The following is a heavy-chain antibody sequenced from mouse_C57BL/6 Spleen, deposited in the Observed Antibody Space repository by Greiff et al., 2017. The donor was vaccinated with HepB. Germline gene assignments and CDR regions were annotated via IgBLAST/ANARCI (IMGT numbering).Heavy chain of an antibody. V-gene: IGHV7-1*01. CDR1: GFTFSDFY. CDR3: ARGHGYYAMDY. Sequence: EVNVVESGGGLVQSGRSLRLSCATSGFTFSDFYMEWVRQAPGKGLEWIAACRNKANDYTTEYSASVKGRFIVSRDTSQSILYLQMNALRAEDTAIYYCARGHGYYAMDYWGQGTSVTVSS. CDR2: CRNKANDYTT. J-gene: IGHJ4*01.